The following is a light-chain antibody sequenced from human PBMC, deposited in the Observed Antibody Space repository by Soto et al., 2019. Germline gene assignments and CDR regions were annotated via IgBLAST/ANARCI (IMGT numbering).Light chain of an antibody. CDR1: QSISNW. CDR2: HAS. V-gene: IGKV1-5*01. CDR3: QLYNSYLWR. Sequence: DIQLTQSPSTLPASVGDRVTITCRASQSISNWLAWYHQKPGTAPKLLIYHASTLESGVPSRFSGSGSGTEFTLTISSLQPDDVATYYCQLYNSYLWRFGQGTKVDIK. J-gene: IGKJ1*01.